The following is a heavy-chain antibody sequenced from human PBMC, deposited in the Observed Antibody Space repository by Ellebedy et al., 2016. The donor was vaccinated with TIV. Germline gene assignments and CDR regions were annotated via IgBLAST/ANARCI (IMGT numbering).Heavy chain of an antibody. D-gene: IGHD3-10*01. V-gene: IGHV3-30*04. J-gene: IGHJ3*01. CDR1: GFIFSSAA. CDR2: ISYDGSAK. CDR3: ARGRNFGSGTYWVGDSLDV. Sequence: LSLTCAASGFIFSSAAIHWVRQAPGMGLEWVAVISYDGSAKFYADSVKGRFTISRDNSKNTLYLHLNSLRPEDRAVYYCARGRNFGSGTYWVGDSLDVWGQGTMVTVSS.